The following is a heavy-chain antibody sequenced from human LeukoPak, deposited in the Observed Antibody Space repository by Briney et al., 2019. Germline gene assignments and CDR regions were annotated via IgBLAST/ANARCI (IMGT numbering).Heavy chain of an antibody. CDR1: GGSISSYY. D-gene: IGHD5-24*01. CDR3: ARGRDGYEYDY. J-gene: IGHJ4*02. CDR2: IYYSGST. Sequence: SETLSLTCTVYGGSISSYYWSWIRQPPGKGLEWIGYIYYSGSTNYNPSLKSRVTISVDTSKNQFSLKLSSVTAADTAVYYCARGRDGYEYDYWGQGTLVTVSS. V-gene: IGHV4-59*01.